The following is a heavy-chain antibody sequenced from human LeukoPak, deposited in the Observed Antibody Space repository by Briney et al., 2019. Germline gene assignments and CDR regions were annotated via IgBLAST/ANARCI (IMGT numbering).Heavy chain of an antibody. J-gene: IGHJ4*02. D-gene: IGHD6-13*01. CDR2: INPSGGST. Sequence: GASVKVSCKASGYTFTSYYMHWVRQAPGQGLEWMGIINPSGGSTSYAQKFQGRVTMTGDMSTSTAYMELSRLRSDDTAVYYCAILSSSWYQDLDYWGQGTLVTVSS. CDR1: GYTFTSYY. CDR3: AILSSSWYQDLDY. V-gene: IGHV1-46*01.